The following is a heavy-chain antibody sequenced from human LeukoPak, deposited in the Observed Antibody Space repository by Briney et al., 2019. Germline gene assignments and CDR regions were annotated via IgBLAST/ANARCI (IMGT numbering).Heavy chain of an antibody. D-gene: IGHD2-15*01. CDR2: IYYSGST. Sequence: SETLSLTCTVSGGSISSYYWSRIRQPPGKGLEWIGDIYYSGSTNYNPSLKSRVTISVDMSKNQFSLKLRSVTAADTAVYYCARVGDCDGGSCYSVDYWGQGTLVTVSS. CDR1: GGSISSYY. J-gene: IGHJ4*02. CDR3: ARVGDCDGGSCYSVDY. V-gene: IGHV4-59*08.